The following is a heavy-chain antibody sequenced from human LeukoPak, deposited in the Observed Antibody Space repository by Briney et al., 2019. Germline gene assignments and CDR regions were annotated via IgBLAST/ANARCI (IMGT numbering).Heavy chain of an antibody. CDR3: ASDDDGNLDY. Sequence: GGSLRLSCAASGFTFSSYWMSWVRQAPGKGLEWVANIKQDESEKHFVDSVKGRFSISRDNAKNSLYLQMNSLRAEDTAVYYCASDDDGNLDYWGQGTLVTVSS. J-gene: IGHJ4*02. CDR1: GFTFSSYW. V-gene: IGHV3-7*01. CDR2: IKQDESEK.